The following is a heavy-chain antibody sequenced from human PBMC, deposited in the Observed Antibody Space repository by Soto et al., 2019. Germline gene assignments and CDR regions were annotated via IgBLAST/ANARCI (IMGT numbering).Heavy chain of an antibody. CDR3: AREYSSSWRNAFDI. Sequence: ASVKVSCKASGYTFTSYAMHWVRQAPGQRLEWMGWINAGNGNTKYSQKFQGRVTITRDTSASTAYMELSSLRSEDTAVYYCAREYSSSWRNAFDIWGQGTMVTVSS. V-gene: IGHV1-3*01. CDR2: INAGNGNT. CDR1: GYTFTSYA. J-gene: IGHJ3*02. D-gene: IGHD6-13*01.